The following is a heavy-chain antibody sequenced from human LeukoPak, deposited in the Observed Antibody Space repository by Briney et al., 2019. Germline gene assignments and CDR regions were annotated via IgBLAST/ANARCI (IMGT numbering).Heavy chain of an antibody. J-gene: IGHJ4*02. CDR1: VFTFRSYW. CDR3: TGDRSAQY. V-gene: IGHV3-7*05. Sequence: GGSLRLSRAASVFTFRSYWMSWVRQAPGKGRQREANINQDRNEKNYVGCVKGRFTTSRDNAKNSLYLQMNGLRAEDSAVYYCTGDRSAQYWGQGTLVTVSS. CDR2: INQDRNEK. D-gene: IGHD4-11*01.